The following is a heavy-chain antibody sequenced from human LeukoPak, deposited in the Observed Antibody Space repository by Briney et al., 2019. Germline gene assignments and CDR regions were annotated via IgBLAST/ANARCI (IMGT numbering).Heavy chain of an antibody. V-gene: IGHV4-59*01. Sequence: SETLSLTCTVSDGSISSYYWSWIRQPPGKGLEWIGYIYYSGSTNYNPSLKSRVTISVDTSKNQFSLKLSSVTAADTAVYYCARYGSGSYSYYYYYMDVWGKGTTVTVSS. CDR3: ARYGSGSYSYYYYYMDV. D-gene: IGHD3-10*01. CDR1: DGSISSYY. J-gene: IGHJ6*03. CDR2: IYYSGST.